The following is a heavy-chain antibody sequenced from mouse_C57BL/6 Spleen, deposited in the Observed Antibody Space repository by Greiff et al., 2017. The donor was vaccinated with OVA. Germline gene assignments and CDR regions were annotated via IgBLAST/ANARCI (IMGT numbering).Heavy chain of an antibody. D-gene: IGHD2-1*01. CDR1: GYSITSGYY. CDR2: ISYDGSN. Sequence: ESGPGLVKPSQSLSLTCSVTGYSITSGYYWNWIRQFPGNKLEWMGYISYDGSNNYNPSLKNRISITRDTSKNQFFLKLNSVTTEDTATYYCAGNYVSFDYWGQGTTLTVSS. CDR3: AGNYVSFDY. J-gene: IGHJ2*01. V-gene: IGHV3-6*01.